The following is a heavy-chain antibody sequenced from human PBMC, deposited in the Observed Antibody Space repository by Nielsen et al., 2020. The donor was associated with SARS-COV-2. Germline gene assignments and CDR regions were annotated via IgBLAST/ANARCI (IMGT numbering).Heavy chain of an antibody. CDR1: GGSISSGGYS. D-gene: IGHD1-14*01. CDR2: IYHSGST. J-gene: IGHJ6*02. CDR3: ARGGIGITPYYYGMDV. Sequence: SETLSLTCAVSGGSISSGGYSWSWIRQPPGKGLEWIGYIYHSGSTYYNPSLKSRVTISVDRSKNQFSLKLSSVTAADTAVYYCARGGIGITPYYYGMDVWGQGTTVTVSS. V-gene: IGHV4-30-2*01.